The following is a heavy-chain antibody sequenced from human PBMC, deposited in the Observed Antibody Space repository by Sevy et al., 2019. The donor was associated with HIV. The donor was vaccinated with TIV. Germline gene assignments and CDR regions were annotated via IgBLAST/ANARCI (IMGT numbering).Heavy chain of an antibody. D-gene: IGHD6-6*01. CDR3: ARDVEYSSSSGDY. CDR1: RFILSDYY. Sequence: GGSLRLSCAASRFILSDYYMSWIRQAPGKGLEWISYISGSGDTIYYADSVKGRFTISRDNTKNSLYLQMNSLRAEDTAVYYCARDVEYSSSSGDYWGQGTLVTVSS. V-gene: IGHV3-11*04. J-gene: IGHJ4*02. CDR2: ISGSGDTI.